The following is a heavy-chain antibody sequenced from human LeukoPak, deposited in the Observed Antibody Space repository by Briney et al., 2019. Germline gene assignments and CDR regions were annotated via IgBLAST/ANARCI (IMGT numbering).Heavy chain of an antibody. CDR3: ARPYPSYSSGWYYYYYMDV. D-gene: IGHD6-19*01. J-gene: IGHJ6*03. Sequence: GGSLRLSCAASGFTFSNYAMHWVRQAPGKGLEWVAFIRYDGSNKYYGDSVKGRFTISRDNSKNTLYLQMNSLRAEDTAVYYCARPYPSYSSGWYYYYYMDVWGKGTTVTVSS. CDR2: IRYDGSNK. CDR1: GFTFSNYA. V-gene: IGHV3-30*02.